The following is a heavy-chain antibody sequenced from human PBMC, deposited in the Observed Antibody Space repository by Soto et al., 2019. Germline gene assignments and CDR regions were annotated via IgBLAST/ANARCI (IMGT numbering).Heavy chain of an antibody. CDR3: ARDSDVHVFWSDYYGLHYSYSVLDF. CDR1: GFTFTSYS. CDR2: INAGNGNT. Sequence: SVKVTSKASGFTFTSYSMHSVRQAPGQRLEWMGWINAGNGNTKYSQKFQGRVTITRDTSASTAYMELSSLRSEDTAVYYCARDSDVHVFWSDYYGLHYSYSVLDFWGQGTTVPVSS. V-gene: IGHV1-3*01. J-gene: IGHJ6*02. D-gene: IGHD3-3*01.